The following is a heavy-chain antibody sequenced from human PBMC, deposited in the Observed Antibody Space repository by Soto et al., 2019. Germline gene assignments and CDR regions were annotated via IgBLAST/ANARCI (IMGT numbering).Heavy chain of an antibody. J-gene: IGHJ5*02. V-gene: IGHV4-30-4*01. CDR3: ARDLSPDSSGYSDWFDP. CDR1: GGSISSGDYY. CDR2: IYYSGST. D-gene: IGHD3-22*01. Sequence: SETLSLTCTVSGGSISSGDYYWSWIRQPPGKGLEWIGYIYYSGSTYYNPSLKSRVTISVDTSKNQFSLKLSSVTAADTAVYYCARDLSPDSSGYSDWFDPWGQGSLVAVSS.